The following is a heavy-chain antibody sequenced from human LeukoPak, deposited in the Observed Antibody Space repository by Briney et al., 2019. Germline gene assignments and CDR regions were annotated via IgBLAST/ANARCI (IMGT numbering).Heavy chain of an antibody. D-gene: IGHD5-24*01. V-gene: IGHV4-59*01. CDR1: GGSISSYC. CDR2: IYYSGST. CDR3: ARGEMATIEDAFDI. J-gene: IGHJ3*02. Sequence: SETLSLTCTVSGGSISSYCWSWIRQPPGKGLEWIGYIYYSGSTNYNPSLKSRVTISVDTSKNQFSLKLSSVTAADTAVYYCARGEMATIEDAFDIWGQGTMVTVSS.